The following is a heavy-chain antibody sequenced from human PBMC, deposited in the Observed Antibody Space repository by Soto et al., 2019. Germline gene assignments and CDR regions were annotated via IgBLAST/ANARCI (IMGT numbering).Heavy chain of an antibody. D-gene: IGHD3-9*01. V-gene: IGHV4-59*08. CDR2: IYYSGST. CDR3: VRSSIEPRILMYLCDD. CDR1: GGSISSYY. J-gene: IGHJ4*02. Sequence: PSETLSLTCTVSGGSISSYYWSWIRQPPGKGLEWIGYIYYSGSTNYNPSLKSRVTISVDTSKNQFSLKLSSVTAADTAVYLSVRSSIEPRILMYLCDDRGLGTTVTVSS.